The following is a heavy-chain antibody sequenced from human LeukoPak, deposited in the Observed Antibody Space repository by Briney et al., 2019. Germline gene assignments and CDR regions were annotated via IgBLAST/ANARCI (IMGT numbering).Heavy chain of an antibody. D-gene: IGHD6-19*01. Sequence: PGRSLRLSCAASGFTFDDYAMHWVRQAPGKGLEWVSLISGDGGGTYYADSVKGRFTISRDNSKNSLYLQMNSLRTEDTALYYCAKGGSYSSGWYEIDYWGQGTLVTVSS. V-gene: IGHV3-43*02. J-gene: IGHJ4*02. CDR2: ISGDGGGT. CDR1: GFTFDDYA. CDR3: AKGGSYSSGWYEIDY.